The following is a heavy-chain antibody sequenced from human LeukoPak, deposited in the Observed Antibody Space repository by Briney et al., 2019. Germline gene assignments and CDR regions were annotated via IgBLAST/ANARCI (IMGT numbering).Heavy chain of an antibody. D-gene: IGHD3-22*01. CDR2: IYYSGST. V-gene: IGHV4-59*08. J-gene: IGHJ6*02. CDR3: ARSYYDSSGYQPYYYYYGMDV. Sequence: SETLSLTCTVSGGSISSYYWSWIRQPPGKGLEWIGYIYYSGSTNYNPSLKSRVTISVDTSKNQFSLKLSSVTAADTAVYYCARSYYDSSGYQPYYYYYGMDVWGQGTTVTVSS. CDR1: GGSISSYY.